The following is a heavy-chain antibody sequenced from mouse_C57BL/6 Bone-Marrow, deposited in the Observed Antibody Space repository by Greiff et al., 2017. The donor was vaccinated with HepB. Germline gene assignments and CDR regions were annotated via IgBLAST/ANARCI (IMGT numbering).Heavy chain of an antibody. CDR3: ARFITTVVATREGAMDY. J-gene: IGHJ4*01. CDR2: ISSGSSTI. CDR1: GFTFSDYG. Sequence: EVKVEESGGGLVKPGGSLKLSCAASGFTFSDYGMHWVRQAPEKGLEWVAYISSGSSTIYYADTVKGRFTISRDNAKNTLFLQMTSLRSEDTAMYYCARFITTVVATREGAMDYWGQGTSVTVSS. V-gene: IGHV5-17*01. D-gene: IGHD1-1*01.